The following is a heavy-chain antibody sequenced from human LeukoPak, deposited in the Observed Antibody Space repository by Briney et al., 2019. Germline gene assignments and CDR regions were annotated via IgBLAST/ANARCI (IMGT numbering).Heavy chain of an antibody. D-gene: IGHD4-17*01. CDR1: RFSFRRYS. J-gene: IGHJ4*02. Sequence: PGESLRLSCVAARFSFRRYSMNWVRQAPGKGLEWVAHISYSGSFIFYADSVRGRFIITRDNAENSLYLQMNSLRAEDTGVYYCARDQGTYTDYDVDYWGQGTLVTVSS. CDR3: ARDQGTYTDYDVDY. CDR2: ISYSGSFI. V-gene: IGHV3-21*01.